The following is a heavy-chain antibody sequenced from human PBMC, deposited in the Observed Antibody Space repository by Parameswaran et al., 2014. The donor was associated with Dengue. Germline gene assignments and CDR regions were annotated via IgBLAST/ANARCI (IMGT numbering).Heavy chain of an antibody. CDR2: ISGSGGST. J-gene: IGHJ4*02. CDR3: AKGKYYGSGSYHKEYYFDY. Sequence: RWIRQPPGKGLEWVSAISGSGGSTYYADSVKGRFTISRDNSKNTLYLQMNSLRAEDTAVYYCAKGKYYGSGSYHKEYYFDYWGQGTLVTVSS. D-gene: IGHD3-10*01. V-gene: IGHV3-23*01.